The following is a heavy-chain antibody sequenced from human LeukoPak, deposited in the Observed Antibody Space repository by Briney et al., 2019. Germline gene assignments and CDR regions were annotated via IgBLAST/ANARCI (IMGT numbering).Heavy chain of an antibody. CDR3: ARLSSRGYEISWWFDP. J-gene: IGHJ5*02. Sequence: GESLKISCKVSGYSFTTYWIGWVRQMLGKGLEWMGVIYPGDSDTRYSPSFQGQVTISADKSINTAYLQWSSLKASDTAIYYCARLSSRGYEISWWFDPWGQGTLVTVSS. D-gene: IGHD5-12*01. CDR2: IYPGDSDT. CDR1: GYSFTTYW. V-gene: IGHV5-51*01.